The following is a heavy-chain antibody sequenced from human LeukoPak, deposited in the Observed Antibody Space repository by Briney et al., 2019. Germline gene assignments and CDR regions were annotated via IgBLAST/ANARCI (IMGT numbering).Heavy chain of an antibody. CDR3: ARDGYDSSGYYFGSFDY. V-gene: IGHV3-21*01. J-gene: IGHJ4*02. CDR2: ISSSSSYI. Sequence: GGSLRLSCAASGFTFSSYSMNWVRQAPGKGLEWVSSISSSSSYIYYEDSVKGRFTISRDNAKNSLYLQMNSLRAEDTAVYYCARDGYDSSGYYFGSFDYWGQGTLVTVSS. D-gene: IGHD3-22*01. CDR1: GFTFSSYS.